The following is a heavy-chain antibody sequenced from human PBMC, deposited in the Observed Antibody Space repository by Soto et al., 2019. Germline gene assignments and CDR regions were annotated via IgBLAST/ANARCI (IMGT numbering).Heavy chain of an antibody. D-gene: IGHD3-22*01. V-gene: IGHV4-34*01. Sequence: SETLSLTCAVYGGSFSGYYWSCIRQPPGKGLEWIGEINHSGSTNYNPSLKSRVTISVDTSKNQFSLKLSSVTAADTAVYYCARRQYKYYYDSSGQRFDPWGQGTLVTVSS. CDR2: INHSGST. J-gene: IGHJ5*02. CDR1: GGSFSGYY. CDR3: ARRQYKYYYDSSGQRFDP.